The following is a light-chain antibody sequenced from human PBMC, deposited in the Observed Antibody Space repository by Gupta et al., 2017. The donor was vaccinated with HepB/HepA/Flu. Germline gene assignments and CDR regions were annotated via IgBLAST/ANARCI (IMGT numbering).Light chain of an antibody. V-gene: IGLV2-14*03. J-gene: IGLJ2*01. CDR2: HDY. CDR3: SSDTSSDNVL. CDR1: SSDVGLYDY. Sequence: SALTQPASVSGSPGQSITISCTGTSSDVGLYDYVSWDQRHPGKAPNLIILHDYSRPAGVSDRFSGSKSGNTASLTIAGLQAEDEADYFCSSDTSSDNVLFGGGTKLTVV.